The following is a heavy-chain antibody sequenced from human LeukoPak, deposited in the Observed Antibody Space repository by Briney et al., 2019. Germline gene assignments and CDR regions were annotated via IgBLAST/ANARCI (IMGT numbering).Heavy chain of an antibody. CDR3: AKGVSAYWYFDL. Sequence: GGSLRLSCAASGFTFSSYAMSWVRQAPGKGLEWVSAISGSGGSTYYADSVKGRFTISRDNSKNTLYLQMNSLRVEDTAVYYCAKGVSAYWYFDLWGRGTLVTVSS. J-gene: IGHJ2*01. CDR1: GFTFSSYA. V-gene: IGHV3-23*01. CDR2: ISGSGGST. D-gene: IGHD5/OR15-5a*01.